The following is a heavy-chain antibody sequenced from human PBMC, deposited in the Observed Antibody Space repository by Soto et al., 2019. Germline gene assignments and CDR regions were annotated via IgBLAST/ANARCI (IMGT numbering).Heavy chain of an antibody. CDR2: ISARSGTI. J-gene: IGHJ4*02. CDR3: ARDHASGDYIFDY. D-gene: IGHD4-17*01. V-gene: IGHV3-48*01. Sequence: GGSLRLSCAASGFTFSTSTMNWVRQAPGKGLEWVSYISARSGTIHYADSVKGRFTISRDNAKNSLYLQMNSLRAEDTAVYYCARDHASGDYIFDYWGQGSLVTVSS. CDR1: GFTFSTST.